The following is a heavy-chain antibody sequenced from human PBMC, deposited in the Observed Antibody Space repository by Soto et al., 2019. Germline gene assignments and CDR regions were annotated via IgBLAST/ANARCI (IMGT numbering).Heavy chain of an antibody. D-gene: IGHD2-2*01. J-gene: IGHJ6*02. CDR3: AFPPAEDYYYGMDV. CDR2: IIPIFGTA. Sequence: QVQLVQSGAEVKKPGSSVKVSCKASGGTFSSYAISWVRQAPGQGLEWMGGIIPIFGTANYAQKFQGRVTITADESTSTAYMELSGLRSEDTAVYYCAFPPAEDYYYGMDVWGQGTTVTVSS. CDR1: GGTFSSYA. V-gene: IGHV1-69*01.